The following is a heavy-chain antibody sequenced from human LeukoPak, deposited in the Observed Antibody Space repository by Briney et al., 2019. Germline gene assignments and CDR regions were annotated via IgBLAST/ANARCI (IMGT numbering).Heavy chain of an antibody. CDR2: IYHTGIT. V-gene: IGHV4-38-2*01. CDR1: GNSISTNYD. D-gene: IGHD4-17*01. Sequence: SSETLSLTCAVSGNSISTNYDWGWLRQPPGKGLEWIGSIYHTGITYYNPSLKSRVTISVDRSKNQFSLKLSSVTAADTAVYYCARVGMTTVTKDPYFDYWGQGNLVTVSS. CDR3: ARVGMTTVTKDPYFDY. J-gene: IGHJ4*02.